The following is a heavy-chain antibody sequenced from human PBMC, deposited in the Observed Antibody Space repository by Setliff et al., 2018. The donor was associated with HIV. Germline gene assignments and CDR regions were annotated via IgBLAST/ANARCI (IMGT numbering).Heavy chain of an antibody. Sequence: SETLSLTCAVYGGPLSGHYWGWIRQPPGQGLEWIGETSHSGKTNYNPSLKSRVTISVDTSKNQFSLKLTSVTAADTAVYYCVTSSSWSSRLKLWGPGMLVTVSS. D-gene: IGHD2-2*01. CDR1: GGPLSGHY. J-gene: IGHJ4*02. CDR3: VTSSSWSSRLKL. V-gene: IGHV4-34*01. CDR2: TSHSGKT.